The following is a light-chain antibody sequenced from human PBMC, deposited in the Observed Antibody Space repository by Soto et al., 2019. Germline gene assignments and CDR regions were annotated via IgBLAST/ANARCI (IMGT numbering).Light chain of an antibody. J-gene: IGKJ1*01. CDR2: GAS. Sequence: EIVLTQSPATLSLSPGEGATLSCRASQSVASYLAWYQQKPGQAPRLLIYGASSRATGTPDRFSGSGSGTDFTLTINRLEPEDFALYYCQQYGSSPPTFGQGTKVDIK. CDR1: QSVASY. CDR3: QQYGSSPPT. V-gene: IGKV3-20*01.